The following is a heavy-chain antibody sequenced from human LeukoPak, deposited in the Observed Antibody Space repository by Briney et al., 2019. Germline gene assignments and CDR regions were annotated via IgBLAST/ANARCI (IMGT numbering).Heavy chain of an antibody. D-gene: IGHD5-12*01. CDR1: GYTFTSYS. Sequence: ASVKVSCKPSGYTFTSYSISWVRQAPGQGLEWMGWISAYNGITNYAQNLQGRVTMTTDTSTSTAYMELRSLRFDDTAVYYCARDGGYDYSLCLYWGQGTLVTVSS. J-gene: IGHJ4*02. CDR2: ISAYNGIT. CDR3: ARDGGYDYSLCLY. V-gene: IGHV1-18*01.